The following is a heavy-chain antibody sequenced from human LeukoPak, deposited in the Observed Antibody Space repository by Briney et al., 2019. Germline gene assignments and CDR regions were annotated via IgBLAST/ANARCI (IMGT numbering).Heavy chain of an antibody. CDR1: GFTVSSNS. CDR3: AKGRGSSFSVGYYFDY. CDR2: IYSGTI. V-gene: IGHV3-53*01. D-gene: IGHD2-15*01. Sequence: PGGSLRLSCTVSGFTVSSNSMSWVRQAPGKGLEWVSFIYSGTIHYSDSVKGRFTISRDNSKNTLYLQMNSLRAEDTAVYYCAKGRGSSFSVGYYFDYWGQGTLVTVSS. J-gene: IGHJ4*02.